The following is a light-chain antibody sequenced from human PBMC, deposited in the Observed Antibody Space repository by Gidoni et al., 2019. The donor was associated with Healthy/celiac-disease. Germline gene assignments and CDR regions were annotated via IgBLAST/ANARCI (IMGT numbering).Light chain of an antibody. CDR1: RLGDKY. CDR3: QAWDSSTFYV. V-gene: IGLV3-1*01. J-gene: IGLJ1*01. CDR2: QDS. Sequence: SYELTQPPSVSVSPGQTTSIPCSGARLGDKYACWYQQKPGQSPVLVIYQDSKRPSGIPERFSGSNSGNTATLTISGTQAMDEADYYCQAWDSSTFYVFGTGTKVTVL.